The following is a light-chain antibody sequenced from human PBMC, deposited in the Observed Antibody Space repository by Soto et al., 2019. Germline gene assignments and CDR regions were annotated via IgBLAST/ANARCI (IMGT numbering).Light chain of an antibody. V-gene: IGKV1-9*01. CDR2: GAS. CDR1: QGINKF. Sequence: IPLTQSPSSLSAPVGDRVTITCRASQGINKFLAWYQQRPGKAPQLLVYGASTLQSGVPSRFSGSGSGTDFTRTISSLQPEDCATYYCQQLTNFRSTFGQGTKLDIK. CDR3: QQLTNFRST. J-gene: IGKJ2*01.